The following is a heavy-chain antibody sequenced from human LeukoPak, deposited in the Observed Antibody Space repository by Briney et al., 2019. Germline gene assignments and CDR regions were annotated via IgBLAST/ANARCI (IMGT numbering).Heavy chain of an antibody. V-gene: IGHV4-38-2*02. CDR1: GYCLISGCF. J-gene: IGHJ4*02. D-gene: IGHD6-13*01. CDR3: ARDRGGDGYTSSSDY. Sequence: TLSLTCPDSGYCLISGCFLLLNLHPPAPGPERSGTISHSGRTFYNPSLRGRVTISLDMSKNQFSLSLSSVTAADAAIYYCARDRGGDGYTSSSDYWGQGTLVTVSA. CDR2: ISHSGRT.